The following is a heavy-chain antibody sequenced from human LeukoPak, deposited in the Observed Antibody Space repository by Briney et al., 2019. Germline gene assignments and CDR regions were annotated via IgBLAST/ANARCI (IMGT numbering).Heavy chain of an antibody. CDR1: GLTFSSYG. CDR2: IRYDGSNK. V-gene: IGHV3-30*02. Sequence: GGSLRLSXAASGLTFSSYGMHWVRQAPGKGLEWVAFIRYDGSNKYYADSVKGRFTISRDNSKNTLYLQMNSLRAEGTAVYYCAKGSTVVPAAYYFDYWGQGTPVTVSS. CDR3: AKGSTVVPAAYYFDY. D-gene: IGHD2-2*01. J-gene: IGHJ4*02.